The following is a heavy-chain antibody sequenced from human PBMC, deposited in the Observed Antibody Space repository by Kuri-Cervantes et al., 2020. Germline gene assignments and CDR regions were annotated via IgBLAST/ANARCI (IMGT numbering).Heavy chain of an antibody. CDR3: AKGAGGGYYYFFDY. Sequence: GGSLRLSCAASGFTFSSYGIHWVRQAPGKGLEWVAVISSDGSNKYYADSVKGRFTISRDNAKNSLYLQMNSLRAEDTALYYCAKGAGGGYYYFFDYWGQGTLVTVSS. CDR1: GFTFSSYG. V-gene: IGHV3-30*18. D-gene: IGHD3-22*01. J-gene: IGHJ4*02. CDR2: ISSDGSNK.